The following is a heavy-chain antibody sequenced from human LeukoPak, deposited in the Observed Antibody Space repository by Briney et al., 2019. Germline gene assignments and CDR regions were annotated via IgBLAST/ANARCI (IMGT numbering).Heavy chain of an antibody. D-gene: IGHD3-3*01. CDR2: IIPIFGTA. V-gene: IGHV1-69*13. CDR1: GGTFSSYA. Sequence: SVKVSCKASGGTFSSYASSWVRQAPGQELEWMGGIIPIFGTANYAQKFQGRATITADESASTAYMELSSLRSEDTAVYYCARTMRASGGAFDIWGQGTMVTVSS. J-gene: IGHJ3*02. CDR3: ARTMRASGGAFDI.